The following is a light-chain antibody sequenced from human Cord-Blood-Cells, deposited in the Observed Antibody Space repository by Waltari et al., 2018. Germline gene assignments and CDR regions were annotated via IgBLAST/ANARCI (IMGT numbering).Light chain of an antibody. CDR1: SSDVGSYNL. Sequence: QSALTQPASVSGSPGQSITISSTGTSSDVGSYNLVSWYQQHPGKAPKLMIDEGSKRPSGVSNRFSGSKSSNTASLTISGLQAEDEADYYCCSYAGSSTFVFGTGTKVTVL. CDR2: EGS. J-gene: IGLJ1*01. V-gene: IGLV2-23*01. CDR3: CSYAGSSTFV.